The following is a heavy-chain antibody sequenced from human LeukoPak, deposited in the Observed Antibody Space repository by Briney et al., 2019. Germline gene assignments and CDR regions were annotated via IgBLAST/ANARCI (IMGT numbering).Heavy chain of an antibody. D-gene: IGHD3-22*01. J-gene: IGHJ4*02. CDR1: GFTSSSYA. CDR2: ISGSGGST. CDR3: AKITMIVVVNLTFDY. V-gene: IGHV3-23*01. Sequence: PGGSLRLSCAASGFTSSSYAMSWVRQAPGKGLEWVSAISGSGGSTYYADSVKGRFTISRDNSKNTLYLQMNSLRAEDTAVYYCAKITMIVVVNLTFDYWGQGTLVTVSS.